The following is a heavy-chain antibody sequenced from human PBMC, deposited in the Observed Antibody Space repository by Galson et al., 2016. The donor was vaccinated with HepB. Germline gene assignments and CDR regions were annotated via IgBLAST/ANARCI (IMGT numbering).Heavy chain of an antibody. D-gene: IGHD3-10*01. Sequence: SLRLSCAASGFTFDDYTMHWVRQAPGKGLEWVSLISWDGRSPDYADSVKGRFTISRDNRKNSLYLQMNSLRSEDTALYYCGKDWGSLWESSGKGMDVWGQVTTVTVSS. J-gene: IGHJ6*02. CDR1: GFTFDDYT. CDR3: GKDWGSLWESSGKGMDV. V-gene: IGHV3-43*01. CDR2: ISWDGRSP.